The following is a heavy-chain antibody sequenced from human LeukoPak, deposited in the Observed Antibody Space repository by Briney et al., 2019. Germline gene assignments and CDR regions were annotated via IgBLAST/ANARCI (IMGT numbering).Heavy chain of an antibody. V-gene: IGHV3-33*01. J-gene: IGHJ4*02. CDR1: GFTFSSYG. CDR3: ARDTGTSSPLRN. D-gene: IGHD1-14*01. CDR2: IWYDGSNK. Sequence: PGRSLRLSCAASGFTFSSYGMHWVRQAPGMGLEWVAVIWYDGSNKYYADSVKGRFTISRDNSKNTLYLQMNSLRAEDTAVYYCARDTGTSSPLRNWGQGTLVTVSS.